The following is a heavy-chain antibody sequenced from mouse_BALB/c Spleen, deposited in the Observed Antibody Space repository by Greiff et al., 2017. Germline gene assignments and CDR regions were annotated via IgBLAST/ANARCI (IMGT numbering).Heavy chain of an antibody. CDR3: ARSDYGSSYAYYAMDY. CDR1: GYSITSDYA. D-gene: IGHD1-1*01. V-gene: IGHV3-2*02. Sequence: EVKLQESGPGLVKPSQSLSLTCTVTGYSITSDYAWNWIRQFPGNKLEWMGYISYSGSTSYNPSLKSRISITRDTSKNQFFLQLNSVTTEDTATYYCARSDYGSSYAYYAMDYWGQGTSVTVSS. J-gene: IGHJ4*01. CDR2: ISYSGST.